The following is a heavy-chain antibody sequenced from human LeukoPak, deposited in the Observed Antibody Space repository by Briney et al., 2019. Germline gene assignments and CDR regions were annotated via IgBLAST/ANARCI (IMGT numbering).Heavy chain of an antibody. CDR3: AIQARYSGSYYGYNWFDP. Sequence: SETLSLTCSVSDYSISSGDYWGWIRQSPGKGLEWIGTIYHSGTTYYNPHLKSRVTISVDTSKNQFSLKLSSVTAADTAVYYCAIQARYSGSYYGYNWFDPWGQGTLVTVSS. CDR2: IYHSGTT. CDR1: DYSISSGDY. V-gene: IGHV4-38-2*02. J-gene: IGHJ5*02. D-gene: IGHD1-26*01.